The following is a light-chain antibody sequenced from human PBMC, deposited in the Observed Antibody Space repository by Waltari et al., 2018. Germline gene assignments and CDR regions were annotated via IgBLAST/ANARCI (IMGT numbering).Light chain of an antibody. J-gene: IGLJ2*01. CDR2: QDT. V-gene: IGLV3-1*01. Sequence: FWYQQKPGQSPLLVIYQDTKRPSGIPEQFSGSNSGNTATLTISGTQSIDEADYYCQAWDTNTAVFGGGTKLTVL. CDR3: QAWDTNTAV.